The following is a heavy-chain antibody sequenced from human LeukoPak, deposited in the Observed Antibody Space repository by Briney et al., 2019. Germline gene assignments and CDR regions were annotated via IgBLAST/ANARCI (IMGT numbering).Heavy chain of an antibody. Sequence: SETLSLTCTVSGGSISSYYWSWIRQPPGKGLEWMGYIYDSGSTNYNPSLKSRVTISVDTSKNQFSLNLSSVTAADTAVYYCARGSGDYATSDAEYFQHWGQGTLVTVSS. CDR3: ARGSGDYATSDAEYFQH. V-gene: IGHV4-59*01. CDR2: IYDSGST. J-gene: IGHJ1*01. CDR1: GGSISSYY. D-gene: IGHD4-17*01.